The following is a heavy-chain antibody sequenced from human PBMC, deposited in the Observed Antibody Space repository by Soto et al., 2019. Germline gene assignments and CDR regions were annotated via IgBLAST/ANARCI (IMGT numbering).Heavy chain of an antibody. CDR1: GFSLSTSGVG. V-gene: IGHV2-5*02. Sequence: QITLKESGPTLVKPTQTLTLTCTFSGFSLSTSGVGVGWIRQPPGKALEWLALIYWDDDKRYSPSLKSRLTITQNTSKSKLVLTTTTMDPVDTATSYCAHLVRSAPYNYFDYWGQGTLVTVSS. D-gene: IGHD2-2*01. J-gene: IGHJ4*02. CDR3: AHLVRSAPYNYFDY. CDR2: IYWDDDK.